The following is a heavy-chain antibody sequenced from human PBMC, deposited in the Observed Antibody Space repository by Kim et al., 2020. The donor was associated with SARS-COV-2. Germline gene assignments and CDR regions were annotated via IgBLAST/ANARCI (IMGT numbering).Heavy chain of an antibody. D-gene: IGHD2-15*01. CDR2: ISYDGSEK. Sequence: GGSLRLSCAASGFIFSSFGMHWVRQAPGKGLEWVAVISYDGSEKFYADSVKGRFTISRDRSRNTLFLQMNSLSVEDTAVYYCAKGKLLNHYYYYYDMDVWGQGTTVTVSS. CDR3: AKGKLLNHYYYYYDMDV. CDR1: GFIFSSFG. J-gene: IGHJ6*02. V-gene: IGHV3-30*18.